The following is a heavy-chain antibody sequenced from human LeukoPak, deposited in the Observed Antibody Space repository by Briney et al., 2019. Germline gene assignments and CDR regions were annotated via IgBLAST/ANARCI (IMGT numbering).Heavy chain of an antibody. CDR3: ARGCSSASCYGPYYYGMDV. D-gene: IGHD2-2*01. CDR1: GGSISSYY. CDR2: VYYSGSS. V-gene: IGHV4-59*01. J-gene: IGHJ6*02. Sequence: SETLSLTCTVSGGSISSYYWSWIRQPPGKGLEWIGYVYYSGSSNYNPSLKSRVTISVDTSKNQFSLKPSSVTAADTAVYYCARGCSSASCYGPYYYGMDVWGQGTTVTVSS.